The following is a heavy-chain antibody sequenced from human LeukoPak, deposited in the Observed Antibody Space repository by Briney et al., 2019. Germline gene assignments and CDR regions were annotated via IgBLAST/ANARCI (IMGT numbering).Heavy chain of an antibody. V-gene: IGHV4-59*08. J-gene: IGHJ4*02. Sequence: SETLSLTCTVSGGSISSYYWSWIRQPPGKGLEWIGYIYYSGSTNYNPSLKSRVTISVDTSKNQFSLKLSSVTAADPAVYYCASGDCSGGSCYLGYWGQGTLVTVSS. CDR3: ASGDCSGGSCYLGY. D-gene: IGHD2-15*01. CDR2: IYYSGST. CDR1: GGSISSYY.